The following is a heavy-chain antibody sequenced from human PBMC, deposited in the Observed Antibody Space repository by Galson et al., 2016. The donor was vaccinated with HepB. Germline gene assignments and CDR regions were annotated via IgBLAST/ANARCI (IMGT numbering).Heavy chain of an antibody. CDR1: GFTFRSYW. V-gene: IGHV3-74*01. Sequence: SLRLSCAASGFTFRSYWMHWVRQAPGKGLVWVSRIHSDGSSTNYADSVKGRFTISRDNAKNTLHLQMNSLRAEDTAVYYCARDGEVGATTHWGQGTLVTVSS. D-gene: IGHD1-26*01. J-gene: IGHJ4*02. CDR2: IHSDGSST. CDR3: ARDGEVGATTH.